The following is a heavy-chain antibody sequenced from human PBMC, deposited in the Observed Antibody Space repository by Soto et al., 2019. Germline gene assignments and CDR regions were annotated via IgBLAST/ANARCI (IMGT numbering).Heavy chain of an antibody. D-gene: IGHD2-2*01. CDR1: GGTLSSYS. V-gene: IGHV1-69*13. J-gene: IGHJ5*02. Sequence: ASVKVSCKAFGGTLSSYSISWVRQAPGQGLGWLGGFIPIFGTANYAQKFQGRVTITADESTSTAYMELSSLRSEDTAVYYCARDPRYCSSTSCYAGFDPWGQGTLVTVSS. CDR3: ARDPRYCSSTSCYAGFDP. CDR2: FIPIFGTA.